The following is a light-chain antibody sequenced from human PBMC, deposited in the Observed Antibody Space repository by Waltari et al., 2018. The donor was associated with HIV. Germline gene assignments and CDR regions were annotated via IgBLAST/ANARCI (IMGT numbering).Light chain of an antibody. V-gene: IGKV3-11*01. Sequence: EIVLTQSPATLSLSPGERATLSCRASQSVSSYLAWYQQKPGQAPRLLIYVASSRATGIPARFSGSGSGTDFTLTISSLEPEDFAVYYCQQRSNWPLTFGGGTKVEIK. CDR1: QSVSSY. CDR3: QQRSNWPLT. CDR2: VAS. J-gene: IGKJ4*01.